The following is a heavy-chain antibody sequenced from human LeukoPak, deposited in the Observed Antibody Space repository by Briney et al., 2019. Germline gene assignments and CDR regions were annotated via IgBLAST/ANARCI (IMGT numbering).Heavy chain of an antibody. J-gene: IGHJ3*02. D-gene: IGHD4-17*01. CDR3: AKRVADYGDFYDAFDI. CDR2: IYHSGST. Sequence: SETLSLTCAVSGGSISSSNWWSWVRQPPGKGLEWVGEIYHSGSTNYNPSLKSRVTISLDKSKNQFSLKLRSVTAADTAVYYCAKRVADYGDFYDAFDIWGQGTMVTVSS. CDR1: GGSISSSNW. V-gene: IGHV4-4*02.